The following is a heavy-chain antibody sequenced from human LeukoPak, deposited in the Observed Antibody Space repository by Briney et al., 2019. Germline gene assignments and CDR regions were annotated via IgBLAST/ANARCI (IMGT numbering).Heavy chain of an antibody. V-gene: IGHV3-21*01. J-gene: IGHJ4*02. CDR2: ITSSSSYK. Sequence: GGSLRLSCAASGFTFSSYSMYWVRQAPGKGLEWVSSITSSSSYKYYADSVKGRFTISRDNAKNSLYLQMNSLRAEDTAVYYCSREHALGDFWGQGSLVTVSS. CDR1: GFTFSSYS. D-gene: IGHD2-2*01. CDR3: SREHALGDF.